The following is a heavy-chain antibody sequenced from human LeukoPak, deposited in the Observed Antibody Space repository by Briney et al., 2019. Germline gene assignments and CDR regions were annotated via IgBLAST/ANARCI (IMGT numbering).Heavy chain of an antibody. D-gene: IGHD3-9*01. V-gene: IGHV3-7*01. CDR3: ARDSRRPVLRYFDWLIGFDY. CDR1: GFTFSSYW. CDR2: IKQDGSEK. J-gene: IGHJ4*02. Sequence: GGSLRLSCAASGFTFSSYWMSWVRQAPGKGLEWVANIKQDGSEKYYVDSVKGRFTISRDNAKNSLYLQMNSLRAGDTAVYYCARDSRRPVLRYFDWLIGFDYWGQGTLVTVSS.